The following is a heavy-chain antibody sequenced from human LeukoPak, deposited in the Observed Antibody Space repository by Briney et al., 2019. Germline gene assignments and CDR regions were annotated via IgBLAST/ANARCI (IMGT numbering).Heavy chain of an antibody. Sequence: GGSLRLSCAASGFTFTTYDMHWVRHAPGKSLEWVSSIGKGSDTYYPASVKGRFTVSREDAKNSLYLQMNSLRAEDTAVYYCARARSGYEGDYFDYWGQGTLVTVSS. D-gene: IGHD5-12*01. CDR1: GFTFTTYD. V-gene: IGHV3-13*04. J-gene: IGHJ4*02. CDR2: IGKGSDT. CDR3: ARARSGYEGDYFDY.